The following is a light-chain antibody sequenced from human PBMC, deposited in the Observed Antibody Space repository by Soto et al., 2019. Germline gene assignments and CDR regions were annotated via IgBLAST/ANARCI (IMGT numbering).Light chain of an antibody. Sequence: DIQMTQSPSSLSASVGYRFTITCRASQSISSYLNWYQQKPGKAPKLLIYAASSLQSGVPSRFSGSGSGTDFTLTISSLQPEDFATYYCQQSYSTPHTFGQGTTGDIK. CDR3: QQSYSTPHT. J-gene: IGKJ1*01. CDR2: AAS. CDR1: QSISSY. V-gene: IGKV1-39*01.